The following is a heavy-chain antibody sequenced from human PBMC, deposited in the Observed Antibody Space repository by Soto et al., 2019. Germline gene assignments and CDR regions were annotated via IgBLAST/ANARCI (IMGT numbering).Heavy chain of an antibody. D-gene: IGHD3-3*01. CDR2: IYYSGST. CDR3: ARHVIFGVVSYVGYFDY. V-gene: IGHV4-39*01. Sequence: QLQLQESGPGLVKPSETLSLTCTVSGGSISSSSYYWGWIRQPPGKGLEWIGSIYYSGSTYYNPSLKSRVTISVDTSKNQFSLKLSSVTAADTAVYYCARHVIFGVVSYVGYFDYWGQGTLVTVSS. CDR1: GGSISSSSYY. J-gene: IGHJ4*02.